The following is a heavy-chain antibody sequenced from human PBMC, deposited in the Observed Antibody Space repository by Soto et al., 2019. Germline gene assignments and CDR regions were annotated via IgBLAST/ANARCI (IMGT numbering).Heavy chain of an antibody. CDR2: ISYDGSNK. V-gene: IGHV3-30*18. J-gene: IGHJ4*02. CDR3: TKGATSPFDS. CDR1: GFTFSSYG. Sequence: PGGSLRLSCAASGFTFSSYGMHWVRQAPGKGLEWVAVISYDGSNKYYADSVKGRFTISADNSINTAYLHLLNLKASDTAIYYCTKGATSPFDSWGQGTRVTVSS. D-gene: IGHD3-16*01.